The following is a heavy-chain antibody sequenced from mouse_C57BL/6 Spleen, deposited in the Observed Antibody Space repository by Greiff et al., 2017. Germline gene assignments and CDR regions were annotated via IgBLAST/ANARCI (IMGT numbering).Heavy chain of an antibody. CDR2: IFPGSGST. CDR1: GYTFTDYY. V-gene: IGHV1-75*01. J-gene: IGHJ3*01. Sequence: QVQLQQSGPELVKPGASVKISCKASGYTFTDYYINWVKQRPGQGLEWIGWIFPGSGSTYYNEKFKGKATLTVDKSSSTAYMLLSSLTSEDSAVYFCARHYDYTNEAWFAYWGQGTLVTVSA. CDR3: ARHYDYTNEAWFAY. D-gene: IGHD2-4*01.